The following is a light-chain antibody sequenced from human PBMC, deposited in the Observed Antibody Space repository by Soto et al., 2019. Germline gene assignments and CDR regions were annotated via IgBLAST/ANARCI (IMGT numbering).Light chain of an antibody. CDR1: SGDVASYNY. V-gene: IGLV2-14*01. CDR3: SSYSRSSTRHV. J-gene: IGLJ1*01. CDR2: DVS. Sequence: QSVLTQPASVSGSPGQSITISCTGTSGDVASYNYVSWYQQHPGKAPQVLIYDVSSRPSGISSRFSGSKSGNTASLTISGLQAEDEADYYCSSYSRSSTRHVFGTGTKVTV.